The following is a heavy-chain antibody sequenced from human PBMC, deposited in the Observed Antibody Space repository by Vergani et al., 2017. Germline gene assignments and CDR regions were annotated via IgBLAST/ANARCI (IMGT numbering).Heavy chain of an antibody. Sequence: EVQLVESGGGLVKPGGSLRLSCAASGFTFSSYSMNWVRQAPGKGLEWVSSISSSSSYIYYADSVKGRFTISRDNAKNSLYLQMNSLRAEDTAVYYCARGGLAPRDYWGQGTLVTVSS. J-gene: IGHJ4*02. CDR3: ARGGLAPRDY. D-gene: IGHD3-16*01. CDR1: GFTFSSYS. V-gene: IGHV3-21*01. CDR2: ISSSSSYI.